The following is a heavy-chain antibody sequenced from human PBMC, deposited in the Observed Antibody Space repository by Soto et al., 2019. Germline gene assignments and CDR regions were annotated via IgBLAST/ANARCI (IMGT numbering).Heavy chain of an antibody. CDR3: ARESIGYYYDSSGTDAFGI. D-gene: IGHD3-22*01. CDR2: ISPIFGTA. CDR1: GGTFSSYA. J-gene: IGHJ3*02. V-gene: IGHV1-69*06. Sequence: SVKVSCKASGGTFSSYAISWARQAPGQGLEWMGGISPIFGTANYAQKFQGRVTITADKSTSTAYMELSSLRSEDTAVYYCARESIGYYYDSSGTDAFGIWGQGTMVSVSS.